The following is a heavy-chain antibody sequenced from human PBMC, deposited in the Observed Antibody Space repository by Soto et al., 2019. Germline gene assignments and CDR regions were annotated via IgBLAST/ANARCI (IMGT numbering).Heavy chain of an antibody. J-gene: IGHJ4*03. CDR1: GYTFTNYA. Sequence: ASVKVSCKASGYTFTNYAMHWMRQAPGQRLEWMGWINTGNGNTKYSQKFQGRVTITRDTSASTAYVELSSLRSNDTAIYYCAMVDVYVTPSPQDVWGQGSPGHRLL. CDR3: AMVDVYVTPSPQDV. CDR2: INTGNGNT. D-gene: IGHD3-16*01. V-gene: IGHV1-3*04.